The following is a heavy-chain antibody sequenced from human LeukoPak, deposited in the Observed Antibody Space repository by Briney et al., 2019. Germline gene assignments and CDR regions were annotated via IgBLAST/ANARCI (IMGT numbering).Heavy chain of an antibody. CDR3: AKLYGSGIRYSMDV. J-gene: IGHJ6*02. V-gene: IGHV3-23*01. CDR1: RFTFSNYG. Sequence: GGSLRLSCSASRFTFSNYGMSWVRQAPGKGLEWVSVITGSGGSTYYADSVKGRFTISRDNSKNTLYLQMISLRVEDTAVYYCAKLYGSGIRYSMDVWGQGTTVIVSS. D-gene: IGHD3-10*01. CDR2: ITGSGGST.